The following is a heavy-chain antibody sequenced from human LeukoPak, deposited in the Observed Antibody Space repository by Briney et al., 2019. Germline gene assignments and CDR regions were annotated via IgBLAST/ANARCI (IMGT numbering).Heavy chain of an antibody. CDR3: ARGGITGTTRGPTRLNDAFDI. Sequence: ASVTVSCKASGYTFTGYYMHWVRQAPGQGLEWMGWISPNSGGTNYAQKFQGWVTMTRDTSISTAYMELSRLRSDDTAVYYCARGGITGTTRGPTRLNDAFDIWGQGTMVTVSS. CDR2: ISPNSGGT. CDR1: GYTFTGYY. J-gene: IGHJ3*02. V-gene: IGHV1-2*04. D-gene: IGHD1-20*01.